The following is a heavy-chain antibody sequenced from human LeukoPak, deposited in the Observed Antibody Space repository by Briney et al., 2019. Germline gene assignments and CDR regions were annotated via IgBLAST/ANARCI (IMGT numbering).Heavy chain of an antibody. CDR3: ARSLRRGYSYGYFDY. J-gene: IGHJ4*02. V-gene: IGHV3-21*01. D-gene: IGHD5-18*01. Sequence: GGSLRLSCAASGFTFSSYSMNWVRQAPGEGLEWVSSISSSSSYIYYADSVKGRFTISRDNAKNSLYLQMNSLRAEDTAVYYCARSLRRGYSYGYFDYWGQGTLVTVSS. CDR2: ISSSSSYI. CDR1: GFTFSSYS.